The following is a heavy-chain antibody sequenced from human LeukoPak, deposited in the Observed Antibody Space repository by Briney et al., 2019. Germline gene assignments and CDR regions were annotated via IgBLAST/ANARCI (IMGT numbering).Heavy chain of an antibody. D-gene: IGHD5-24*01. CDR3: ARHFDRDGYKSNAFDI. J-gene: IGHJ3*02. V-gene: IGHV4-39*01. CDR1: GGSFSSSSHY. Sequence: SETLSLTCTVSGGSFSSSSHYWGWVRQPPGKGLEWIGSMYYSGSTYYNASPRSRVTISVDTSRDQFSLKLSSVTAADTAVYYCARHFDRDGYKSNAFDIWGQGTMVTVSS. CDR2: MYYSGST.